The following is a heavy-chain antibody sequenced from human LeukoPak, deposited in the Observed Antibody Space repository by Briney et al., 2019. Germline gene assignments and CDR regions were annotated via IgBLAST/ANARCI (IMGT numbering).Heavy chain of an antibody. Sequence: SETLSLTCTVSGGSISSYYWSWIRQPPGKGLEWIGYIYYSGSTNYNPSLKSRVTISVDTSKNQFSLKLSSVTAADAAVYYCARERTIYYDSSIDAFDIWGQGTMVTVSS. CDR3: ARERTIYYDSSIDAFDI. CDR1: GGSISSYY. D-gene: IGHD3-22*01. J-gene: IGHJ3*02. CDR2: IYYSGST. V-gene: IGHV4-59*01.